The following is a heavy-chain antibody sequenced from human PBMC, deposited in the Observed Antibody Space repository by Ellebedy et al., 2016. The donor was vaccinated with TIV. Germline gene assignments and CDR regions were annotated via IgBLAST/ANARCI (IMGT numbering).Heavy chain of an antibody. D-gene: IGHD3-10*01. CDR1: GYTFTRYY. Sequence: AASVKVSCKASGYTFTRYYMHWVRQASGQGLEWMGIINPSGGSTSSAQKFQGRVTMTRDTSTSTVYMELSSLRSEDTAVYYCARDLTMVRGVIISSPGYWGQGTLVTVSS. CDR3: ARDLTMVRGVIISSPGY. CDR2: INPSGGST. J-gene: IGHJ4*02. V-gene: IGHV1-46*01.